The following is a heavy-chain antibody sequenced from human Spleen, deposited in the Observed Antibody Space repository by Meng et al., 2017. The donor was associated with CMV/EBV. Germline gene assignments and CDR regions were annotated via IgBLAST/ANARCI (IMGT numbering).Heavy chain of an antibody. CDR1: GFTFSSYG. CDR3: ARNGQKTGTPSNY. Sequence: GSLRLSCAASGFTFSSYGMHWVRQAPGKGLEWVAVIWYDGSNKYYADSVKGRFTISRDNSKNTLYLQMNSLRAEDTAVYYCARNGQKTGTPSNYWGQGTLVTVSS. CDR2: IWYDGSNK. V-gene: IGHV3-33*01. J-gene: IGHJ4*02. D-gene: IGHD1-1*01.